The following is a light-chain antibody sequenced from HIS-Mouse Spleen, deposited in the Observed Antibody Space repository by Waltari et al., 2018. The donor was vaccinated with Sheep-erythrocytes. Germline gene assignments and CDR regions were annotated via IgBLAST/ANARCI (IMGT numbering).Light chain of an antibody. CDR2: GAS. J-gene: IGKJ4*01. Sequence: TQSPGTLSLSPGERATLSCRASQSVSSSYLAWYQQKPGQAPRLLIYGASSRATGIPDRFSGSGSGTDFTLTISRLEPEDFAVYYCQQYGSSPLTFGGGTKVEIK. V-gene: IGKV3-20*01. CDR1: QSVSSSY. CDR3: QQYGSSPLT.